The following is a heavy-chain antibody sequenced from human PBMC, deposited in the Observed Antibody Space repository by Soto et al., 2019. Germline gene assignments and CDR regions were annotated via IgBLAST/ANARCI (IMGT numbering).Heavy chain of an antibody. V-gene: IGHV4-39*01. D-gene: IGHD4-17*01. J-gene: IGHJ3*02. CDR3: ARHTVTMFPDAFDI. CDR1: GGSISSSSYY. Sequence: QLQLQESGPGLVKPSETLSLTCTVSGGSISSSSYYWGWIRQPPGKGLEWIGSIYYSGSTYYNPSLKSRVTIAVDTSKNQFSLKLSSVTAADTAVYYCARHTVTMFPDAFDIWGQGTMVTVSS. CDR2: IYYSGST.